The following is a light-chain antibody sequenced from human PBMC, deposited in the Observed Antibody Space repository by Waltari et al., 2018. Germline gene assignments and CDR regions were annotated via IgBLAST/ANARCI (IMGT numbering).Light chain of an antibody. CDR3: QQYVRSPET. J-gene: IGKJ1*01. V-gene: IGKV3-20*01. Sequence: EIVLTQSPGTLSLSPGERATLSCRASESVSSSYLAWYQQKPGQAPRLLIYGASNRATGIPDRVSGSGSGTDFTLSISRLEPEDFAVYYCQQYVRSPETFGQGTRVEIK. CDR1: ESVSSSY. CDR2: GAS.